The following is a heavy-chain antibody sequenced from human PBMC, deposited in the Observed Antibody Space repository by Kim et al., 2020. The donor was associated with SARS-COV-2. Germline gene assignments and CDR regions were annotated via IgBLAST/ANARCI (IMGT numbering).Heavy chain of an antibody. CDR3: ATGAWVVAATSSPHFDY. Sequence: SVKVSCKASGGTFSSYAISWVRQAPGQGLEWMGGIIPIFGTANYAQKFQGRVTITADKSTSTAYMELSSLRSEDTAVYYCATGAWVVAATSSPHFDYWGQGTLVTVSS. D-gene: IGHD2-15*01. CDR2: IIPIFGTA. V-gene: IGHV1-69*06. J-gene: IGHJ4*02. CDR1: GGTFSSYA.